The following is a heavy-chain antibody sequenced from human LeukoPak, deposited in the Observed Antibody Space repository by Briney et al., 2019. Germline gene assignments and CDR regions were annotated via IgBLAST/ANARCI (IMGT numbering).Heavy chain of an antibody. J-gene: IGHJ4*02. D-gene: IGHD2-2*01. Sequence: PGGSLRLSCAASGFTFSSYGMHWVRQAPGKGLEWVAVIWYDGSNKYYADSVKGRFTISRDNSKNTLYLQMNSLRAEDTAVYYCARSAWRYCSSTSCYYFDYWGQGTLVTVSS. CDR1: GFTFSSYG. V-gene: IGHV3-33*01. CDR3: ARSAWRYCSSTSCYYFDY. CDR2: IWYDGSNK.